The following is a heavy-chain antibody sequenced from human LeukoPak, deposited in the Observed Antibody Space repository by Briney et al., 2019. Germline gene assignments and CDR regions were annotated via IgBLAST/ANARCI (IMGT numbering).Heavy chain of an antibody. J-gene: IGHJ4*02. Sequence: AGGSLRLSCAASGFTFSSYWMSWVRQAPGKGLEWVANIKQDGSEKYYVDSVKGRFTISRDNAKNSLYLQMNSLRAEDTAVYYCARDSKKQWLVSGYYFDYWGQGTLVTVSS. CDR1: GFTFSSYW. D-gene: IGHD6-19*01. CDR3: ARDSKKQWLVSGYYFDY. CDR2: IKQDGSEK. V-gene: IGHV3-7*01.